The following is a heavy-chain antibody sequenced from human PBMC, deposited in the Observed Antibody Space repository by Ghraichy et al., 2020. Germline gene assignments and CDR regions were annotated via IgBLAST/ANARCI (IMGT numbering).Heavy chain of an antibody. J-gene: IGHJ4*02. CDR2: IYYSEST. V-gene: IGHV4-31*03. Sequence: SETLSLTCTVSGGSINSGGLHWAWIRQHPGRGLEWIGSIYYSESTSYNPSLNSRATISLDTSKNQFSLRVTSVTAADTAVYYCARLFWRGFIYFDSWGQGTLVTVSS. CDR1: GGSINSGGLH. CDR3: ARLFWRGFIYFDS. D-gene: IGHD3-3*01.